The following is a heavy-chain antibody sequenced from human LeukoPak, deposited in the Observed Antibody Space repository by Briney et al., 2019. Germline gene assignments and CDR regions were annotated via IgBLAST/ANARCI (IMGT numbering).Heavy chain of an antibody. CDR1: GGSISSSSYY. Sequence: SETLSLTCTVSGGSISSSSYYWGWIRQPPGKGLEWIGSIYYSGSTYYNPSLKSRVTISVDTSKNQFSLKLSSVTAADTAVYYCASSGRHNWNDLLYYFDYWGQGTLVTVSS. CDR2: IYYSGST. V-gene: IGHV4-39*01. CDR3: ASSGRHNWNDLLYYFDY. D-gene: IGHD1-20*01. J-gene: IGHJ4*02.